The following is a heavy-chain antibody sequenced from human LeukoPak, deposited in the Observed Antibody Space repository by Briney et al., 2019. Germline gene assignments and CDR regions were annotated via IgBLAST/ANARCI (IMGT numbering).Heavy chain of an antibody. V-gene: IGHV1-8*01. CDR2: MNPNSGNT. J-gene: IGHJ4*02. CDR1: GYTFTSYD. Sequence: ASVKVSCKASGYTFTSYDINWVRQATGQGLEWMGWMNPNSGNTGYAQKFQGRVTMTRNTSISTAYMELSSLRSEDTAVYYCARGLGSTMVRGITFDYWGQGTLVTVSS. D-gene: IGHD3-10*01. CDR3: ARGLGSTMVRGITFDY.